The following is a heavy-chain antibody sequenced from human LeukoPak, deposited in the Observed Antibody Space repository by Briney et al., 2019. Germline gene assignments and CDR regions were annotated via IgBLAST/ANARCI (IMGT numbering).Heavy chain of an antibody. Sequence: ASVKASCKASGYTFTGYYIQWVRQAPGQGLEWMGWINPHSGGTNYAQEFQGRVTMTRDTSISTAYMELSRLRSDDTAVYYCARVGPRYYDSSGPWAPFDYWGQGTLVTVSS. CDR3: ARVGPRYYDSSGPWAPFDY. J-gene: IGHJ4*02. D-gene: IGHD3-22*01. V-gene: IGHV1-2*02. CDR1: GYTFTGYY. CDR2: INPHSGGT.